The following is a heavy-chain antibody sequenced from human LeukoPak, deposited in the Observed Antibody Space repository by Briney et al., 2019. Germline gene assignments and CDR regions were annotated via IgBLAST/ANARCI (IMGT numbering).Heavy chain of an antibody. CDR3: ARGIYCSSTSCYYYYYYMDV. V-gene: IGHV4-4*07. Sequence: PSDTLSLPCTVSSRSISSYYWSWTRRPAGKGLECIGRIYTSGSTNYNPSLKSRVTMSVDTSKNQFSLKLSSVTAADTAVYYCARGIYCSSTSCYYYYYYMDVWGKGTTVTVSS. D-gene: IGHD2-2*01. CDR1: SRSISSYY. J-gene: IGHJ6*03. CDR2: IYTSGST.